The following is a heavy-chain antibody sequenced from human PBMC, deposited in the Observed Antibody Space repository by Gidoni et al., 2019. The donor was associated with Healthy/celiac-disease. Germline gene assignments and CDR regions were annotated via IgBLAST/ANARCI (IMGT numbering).Heavy chain of an antibody. CDR1: GFTVSRYD. V-gene: IGHV3-48*03. J-gene: IGHJ4*02. Sequence: EVQLVESGGGWVQPGGSLRHSCADSGFTVSRYDMNWVRKAPGKGLEWFSYISRSGSTIYCAYSVKGRFPISRDNAKNSLYLQMNSLRAEDTAVYYCARDLDSSSWYGLNFGYWGQGTLVTVSS. D-gene: IGHD6-13*01. CDR2: ISRSGSTI. CDR3: ARDLDSSSWYGLNFGY.